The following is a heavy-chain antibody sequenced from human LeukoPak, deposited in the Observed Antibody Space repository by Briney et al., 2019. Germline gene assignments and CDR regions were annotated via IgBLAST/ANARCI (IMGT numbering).Heavy chain of an antibody. CDR1: GYRFTSYW. Sequence: GESLKISCKGSGYRFTSYWIGWVRQMPGKGLEWMGLIYPDDSDTRYSPSFQGQVTISADKSISTAYLQWSSLKAPDTAMYYCAIGGDSTTSCYRCFDYWGQGTLVTVSS. J-gene: IGHJ4*02. D-gene: IGHD2-2*02. V-gene: IGHV5-51*01. CDR2: IYPDDSDT. CDR3: AIGGDSTTSCYRCFDY.